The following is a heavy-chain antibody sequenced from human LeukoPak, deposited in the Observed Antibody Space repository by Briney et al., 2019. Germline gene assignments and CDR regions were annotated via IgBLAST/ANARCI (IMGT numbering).Heavy chain of an antibody. CDR1: GASISSYY. J-gene: IGHJ4*02. CDR2: IYYSGST. CDR3: ASSLWFGELLEVDY. V-gene: IGHV4-39*01. D-gene: IGHD3-10*01. Sequence: PSETLSLTCTVSGASISSYYWSWIRQPPGKGLEWIGSIYYSGSTYYNPSLKSRVTISVDTSKNQFSLKLSSVTAADTAVYYCASSLWFGELLEVDYWGQGTLVTVSS.